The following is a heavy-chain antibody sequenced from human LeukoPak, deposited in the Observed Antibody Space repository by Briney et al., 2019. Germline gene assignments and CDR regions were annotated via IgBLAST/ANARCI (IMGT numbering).Heavy chain of an antibody. V-gene: IGHV3-23*01. D-gene: IGHD5-18*01. CDR3: AKGRAAEHTAMVHYYYYGMDV. J-gene: IGHJ6*02. CDR1: GFTFSSYA. Sequence: GGSLRLSCAASGFTFSSYAMSWVRQAPGKGLEWVSAISGSGGSTYYADSVKGRFNISRDNSKNTLYLQMNSLRAEDTAVYYCAKGRAAEHTAMVHYYYYGMDVWGQGTTVTVSS. CDR2: ISGSGGST.